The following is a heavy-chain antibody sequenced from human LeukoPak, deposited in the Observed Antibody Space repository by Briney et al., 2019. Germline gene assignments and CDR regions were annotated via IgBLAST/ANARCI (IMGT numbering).Heavy chain of an antibody. CDR2: IYYSGST. J-gene: IGHJ5*02. CDR3: WRGPHTWFDP. Sequence: PSETLSLTCTASGGSISSYYWSWIRQPPGKGLEWIGYIYYSGSTNYNLSLKSRVTISSDTSNNQFSLKLISGPAADAAVDYCWRGPHTWFDPWGGGTLVTASS. V-gene: IGHV4-59*01. CDR1: GGSISSYY.